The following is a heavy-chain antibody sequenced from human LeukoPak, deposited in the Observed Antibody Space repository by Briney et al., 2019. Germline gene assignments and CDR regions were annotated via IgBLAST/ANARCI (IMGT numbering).Heavy chain of an antibody. CDR1: GGSIISSSYN. Sequence: SETLSLTCAVSGGSIISSSYNWGWIRQPPGKGLEWIGSIYYSGSTYYNPSLKSRVTISVDTSKNQFSLKLSSVTAADTAVYYCARYSTYNYWGQGTLVTVSS. CDR3: ARYSTYNY. V-gene: IGHV4-39*01. CDR2: IYYSGST. D-gene: IGHD6-13*01. J-gene: IGHJ4*02.